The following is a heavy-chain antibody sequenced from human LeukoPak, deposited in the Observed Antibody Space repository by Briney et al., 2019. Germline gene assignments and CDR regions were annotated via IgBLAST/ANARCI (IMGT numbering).Heavy chain of an antibody. CDR2: VSGDGGVT. CDR3: AKGNNSLSFNFDY. D-gene: IGHD2/OR15-2a*01. Sequence: PGGSLRLSCAASGFTFRDFSMHWVRQAPGKGLEWVSLVSGDGGVTHYAGSVKGRFTISRDNSKNSLYLQMSSLRVEDTAFYYCAKGNNSLSFNFDYWGQGTLVTVSS. CDR1: GFTFRDFS. V-gene: IGHV3-43*02. J-gene: IGHJ4*02.